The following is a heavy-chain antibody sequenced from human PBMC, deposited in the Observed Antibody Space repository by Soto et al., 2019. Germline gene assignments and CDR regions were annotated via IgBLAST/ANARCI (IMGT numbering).Heavy chain of an antibody. V-gene: IGHV4-4*07. CDR3: ARDAGYTGYEEGNPFDI. Sequence: QVQLQESGPGLVRPSETLSLTCTVSGGSISRHYWSWIRQSAGKGLEWIGRMYNTGTTDYNPSLMSRLSMSIDTSTNHFSLRLSSVTAADTAVYYCARDAGYTGYEEGNPFDIWGQGTMVTVSS. D-gene: IGHD5-12*01. CDR2: MYNTGTT. J-gene: IGHJ3*02. CDR1: GGSISRHY.